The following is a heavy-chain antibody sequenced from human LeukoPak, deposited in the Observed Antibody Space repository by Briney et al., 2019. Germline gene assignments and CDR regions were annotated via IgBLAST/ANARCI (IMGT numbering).Heavy chain of an antibody. J-gene: IGHJ4*02. D-gene: IGHD2-2*01. CDR3: ARKGRYCSSTNCPFDY. CDR2: IYPGDPDT. CDR1: GYSFTSYW. Sequence: GESLKISCKGSGYSFTSYWIAWVRQMPGKGLEWMGIIYPGDPDTRYSPSFQGQVTISADKSISIAYLQWSSLKASDTAMYYCARKGRYCSSTNCPFDYWGQGTLVTVSS. V-gene: IGHV5-51*01.